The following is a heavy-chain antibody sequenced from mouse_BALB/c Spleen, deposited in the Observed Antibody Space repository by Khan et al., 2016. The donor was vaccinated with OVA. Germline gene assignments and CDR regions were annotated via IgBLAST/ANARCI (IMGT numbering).Heavy chain of an antibody. V-gene: IGHV1-9*01. CDR3: ERRFTGGAMDF. J-gene: IGHJ4*01. Sequence: QVQLKESGAELMKPGASVKISCKATGYTVSSYWIEWIKQRPGHGLEWIGEILPGSGSSKYNETFKGQATFTEDTSSNTAYMQLSSLTSEDSAAFSCERRFTGGAMDFWGQGTSVTVSS. CDR1: GYTVSSYW. CDR2: ILPGSGSS.